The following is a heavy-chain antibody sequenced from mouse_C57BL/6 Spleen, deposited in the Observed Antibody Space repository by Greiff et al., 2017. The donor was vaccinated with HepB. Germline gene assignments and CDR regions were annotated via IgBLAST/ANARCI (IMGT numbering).Heavy chain of an antibody. CDR1: GFSLTSYG. CDR3: ATPYYSNYLYAMDD. J-gene: IGHJ4*01. CDR2: IWRGGST. D-gene: IGHD2-5*01. Sequence: VKLVESGPGLVQPSQSLSITCTVSGFSLTSYGVHWVRQSPGKGLEWLGVIWRGGSTDYNAAFMSRLSITKDNSKSQVFFKMNSLQADDTAIYYCATPYYSNYLYAMDDWGQGTSVTVSS. V-gene: IGHV2-5*01.